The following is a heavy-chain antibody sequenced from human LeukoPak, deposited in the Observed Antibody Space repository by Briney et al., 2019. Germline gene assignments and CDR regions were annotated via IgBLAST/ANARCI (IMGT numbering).Heavy chain of an antibody. J-gene: IGHJ4*02. CDR1: GGSFSGYY. Sequence: PSETLSLTCAVYGGSFSGYYWSWIRQPPGKGLEWIGEINHSGSTNYNPSLKSRVTISVDTSKNQFSLKLSSATAADTAVYYCARVISITGTTYYFDYWGQGTLVTVSS. CDR3: ARVISITGTTYYFDY. D-gene: IGHD1-7*01. V-gene: IGHV4-34*01. CDR2: INHSGST.